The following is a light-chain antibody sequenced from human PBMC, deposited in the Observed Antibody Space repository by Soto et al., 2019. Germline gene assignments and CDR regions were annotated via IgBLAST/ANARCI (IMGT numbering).Light chain of an antibody. CDR2: DAS. CDR3: QQYYSYPWT. Sequence: LQMTQSPSTLFASVGARVTITCRASQSISSWLAWYQQKPGKAPKLLIYDASSLESGVPSRFSGTVSGTEDTLNFSSLQPDDGATYDGQQYYSYPWTFGLGTKVEIK. CDR1: QSISSW. V-gene: IGKV1-5*01. J-gene: IGKJ1*01.